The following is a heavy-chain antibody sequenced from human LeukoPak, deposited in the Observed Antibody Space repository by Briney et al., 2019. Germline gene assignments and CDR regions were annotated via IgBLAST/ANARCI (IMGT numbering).Heavy chain of an antibody. V-gene: IGHV1-69*05. Sequence: ASVKVSCKASGYTFTSYGITWVRQAPGQGLEWMGGIIPIFGTANYAQKFQGRVTITTDESTSTAYMELSSLRSEDTAVYYCARDQRQQLDRGWLDPWGQGTLVTVSS. CDR3: ARDQRQQLDRGWLDP. CDR2: IIPIFGTA. D-gene: IGHD6-13*01. J-gene: IGHJ5*02. CDR1: GYTFTSYG.